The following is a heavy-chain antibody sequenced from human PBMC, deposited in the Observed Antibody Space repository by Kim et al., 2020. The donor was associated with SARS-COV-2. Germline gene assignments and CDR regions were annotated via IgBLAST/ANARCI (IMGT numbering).Heavy chain of an antibody. CDR3: ARGYGSGSPYGMDV. J-gene: IGHJ6*02. V-gene: IGHV4-30-2*01. Sequence: NPYLKRRVHITVDRSTNQFSLKLSAVTAADTAVYYCARGYGSGSPYGMDVWGQGTTVTVSS. D-gene: IGHD3-10*01.